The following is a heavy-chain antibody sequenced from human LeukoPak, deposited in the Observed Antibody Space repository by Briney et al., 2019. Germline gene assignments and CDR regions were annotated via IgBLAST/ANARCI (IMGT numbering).Heavy chain of an antibody. J-gene: IGHJ1*01. CDR2: ISGSGGST. CDR3: AKVGYYDSSGYYFSVLAEYFQH. Sequence: PGGSLRLSCAASGFTFSSYAMSWVRQAPGKGLEWVSAISGSGGSTYYADSVKGRFTISRDNSKNTLYLQMNSLRAEDTAVYYCAKVGYYDSSGYYFSVLAEYFQHWGQGTLVTVSS. V-gene: IGHV3-23*01. D-gene: IGHD3-22*01. CDR1: GFTFSSYA.